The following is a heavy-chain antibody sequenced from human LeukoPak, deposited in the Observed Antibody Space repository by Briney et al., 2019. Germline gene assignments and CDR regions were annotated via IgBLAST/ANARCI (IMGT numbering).Heavy chain of an antibody. V-gene: IGHV1-2*02. CDR2: IHPGRGDT. D-gene: IGHD3-10*01. CDR3: ARDRGPYYFDY. Sequence: ASVKVSCKALGYTFTDHYFHWLRQAPGQGIEWMGWIHPGRGDTNIAQKFQGRVTMTRDTSINTAYMELSRLTSDDTAVYYCARDRGPYYFDYWGQGTLVTVSS. J-gene: IGHJ4*02. CDR1: GYTFTDHY.